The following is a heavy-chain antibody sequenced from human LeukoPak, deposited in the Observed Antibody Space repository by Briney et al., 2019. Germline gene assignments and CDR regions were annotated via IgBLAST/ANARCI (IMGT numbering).Heavy chain of an antibody. V-gene: IGHV4-34*01. J-gene: IGHJ3*02. CDR1: GGSFSGYY. D-gene: IGHD3-22*01. Sequence: SETLSLTCAVYGGSFSGYYWSWIRQPPGKGLEWIGEINHSGSTNYNPSLKSRVTISVDTSKNQFSLKLSSVTAADTAVYYCAGEPIDTMIEHAFDIWGQGTMVTVSS. CDR2: INHSGST. CDR3: AGEPIDTMIEHAFDI.